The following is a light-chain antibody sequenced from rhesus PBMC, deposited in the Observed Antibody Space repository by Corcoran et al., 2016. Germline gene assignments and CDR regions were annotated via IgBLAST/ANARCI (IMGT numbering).Light chain of an antibody. J-gene: IGKJ4*01. CDR2: DAS. V-gene: IGKV1-66*01. Sequence: DIQMTQSPSSLSASVGDRVTITCRASQGINHYLSWYQQKPGKAPKPLIYDASSLGTGVPSRFSGSGSGTDYTLTISGLQPEDIATYYCQQYSNSPPTFVGGTKVEIQ. CDR1: QGINHY. CDR3: QQYSNSPPT.